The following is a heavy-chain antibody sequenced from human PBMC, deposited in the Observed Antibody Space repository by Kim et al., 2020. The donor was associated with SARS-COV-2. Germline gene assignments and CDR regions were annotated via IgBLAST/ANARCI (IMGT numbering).Heavy chain of an antibody. CDR1: GFTFSDGW. CDR2: IKNKADGGAT. V-gene: IGHV3-15*01. CDR3: TATRAY. Sequence: GGSLRLSCAASGFTFSDGWMSWVRQAPGKGLEWVGRIKNKADGGATDHAAPVKGRFIISRDDSKNTLYLEMNSLKTEDTAIYYSTATRAYWGQGTLVTVSS. D-gene: IGHD1-26*01. J-gene: IGHJ4*02.